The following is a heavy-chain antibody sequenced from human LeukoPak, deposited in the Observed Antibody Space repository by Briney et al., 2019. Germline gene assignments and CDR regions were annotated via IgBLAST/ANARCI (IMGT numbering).Heavy chain of an antibody. V-gene: IGHV3-23*01. CDR3: AKDRPLGGDFWSGFDY. J-gene: IGHJ4*02. Sequence: GGSLRLSCAASGFTFSSYAMSWVRQAPGKGLEWVSAISGSGGSTYYADSVKGRFTIYRDNSKNTLYLQINSLRAEDTAVYYCAKDRPLGGDFWSGFDYWGQGTLVTVSS. CDR1: GFTFSSYA. CDR2: ISGSGGST. D-gene: IGHD3-3*01.